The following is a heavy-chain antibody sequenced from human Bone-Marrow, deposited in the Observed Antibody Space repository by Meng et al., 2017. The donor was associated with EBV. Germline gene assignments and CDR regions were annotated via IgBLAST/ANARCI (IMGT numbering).Heavy chain of an antibody. J-gene: IGHJ4*02. Sequence: ESGTGWGTPAQTRSLSYSCPGAAISSGEYSWSWIRQPPGKCREWIGNIYHSGSTFYNSSLNSRVTISVDRSKNQFSLKLTSVTAADTAVYYCARGNTFPEYYFGYWGQGTLVTVSS. CDR3: ARGNTFPEYYFGY. CDR1: GAAISSGEYS. V-gene: IGHV4-30-2*01. D-gene: IGHD2/OR15-2a*01. CDR2: IYHSGST.